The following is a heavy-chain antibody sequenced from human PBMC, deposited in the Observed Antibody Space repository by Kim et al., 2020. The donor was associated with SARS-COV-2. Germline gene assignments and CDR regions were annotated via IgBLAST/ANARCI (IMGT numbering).Heavy chain of an antibody. J-gene: IGHJ4*02. CDR3: AGTHYYGSGSFYHFDY. Sequence: GGSLRLSCAASGFSISTYAMHWVRQAPGKGLEWVAGISYDGNNEFYADSLKGRFTISRDNSRNTLYLQMSSLRAEDTAIYYCAGTHYYGSGSFYHFDYWGLGTLVTVSS. CDR2: ISYDGNNE. D-gene: IGHD3-10*01. CDR1: GFSISTYA. V-gene: IGHV3-30-3*01.